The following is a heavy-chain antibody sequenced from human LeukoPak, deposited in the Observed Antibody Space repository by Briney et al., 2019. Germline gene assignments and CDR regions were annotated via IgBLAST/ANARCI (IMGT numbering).Heavy chain of an antibody. CDR2: IYYSGST. J-gene: IGHJ4*02. Sequence: SETLSLTCTVSGRSISRCSYYWGWIRQPPGKGLERIGSIYYSGSTYYNPSSKGRVIISVDTSTHPFSLKLSSVTAADTAVYYCARHDIVVVPAASRTFWGEGTLVTVSS. CDR3: ARHDIVVVPAASRTF. D-gene: IGHD2-2*01. CDR1: GRSISRCSYY. V-gene: IGHV4-39*01.